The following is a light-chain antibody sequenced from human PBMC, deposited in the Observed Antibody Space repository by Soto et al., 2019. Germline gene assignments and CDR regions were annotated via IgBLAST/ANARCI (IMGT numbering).Light chain of an antibody. CDR2: CAS. J-gene: IGKJ2*01. CDR1: QSISTH. V-gene: IGKV1-39*01. Sequence: DIQMTQSPSTLSASVGDRATITCRASQSISTHLICYHQKPGKAPTMLVYCASTLKGGVPPRFIGSGSGTDFTLTISSLQAEDFATFYCQQTYSTPPYTFGQGTKLEIK. CDR3: QQTYSTPPYT.